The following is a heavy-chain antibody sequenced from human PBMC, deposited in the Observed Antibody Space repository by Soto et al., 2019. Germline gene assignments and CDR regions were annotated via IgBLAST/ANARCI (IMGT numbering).Heavy chain of an antibody. CDR1: GFTFSSYG. CDR3: ARDTRTSSIAARPHAFDI. Sequence: GGSLRLSCAASGFTFSSYGMHWVRQAPGKGLEWVAVIWYDGSNKYYADSVKGRFTISRDNSKNTLYLQMNSLRAEDTAVYYCARDTRTSSIAARPHAFDIWGQGTMVTVSS. J-gene: IGHJ3*02. V-gene: IGHV3-33*01. D-gene: IGHD6-6*01. CDR2: IWYDGSNK.